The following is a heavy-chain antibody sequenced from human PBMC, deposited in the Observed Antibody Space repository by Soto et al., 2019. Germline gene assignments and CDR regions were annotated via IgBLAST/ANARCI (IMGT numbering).Heavy chain of an antibody. D-gene: IGHD1-1*01. Sequence: QVQLVESGGGVVQPGRSLRLSCAASGFTFSSFAMHWVRQAPGTGLEWLAVISSDVVNYYYAESVKGRFTISRDNSKNTLYLQMNTVRNEDTAVYYCARGGAWTPEVLGYWGQGTLVTVSS. J-gene: IGHJ4*02. CDR3: ARGGAWTPEVLGY. CDR2: ISSDVVNY. CDR1: GFTFSSFA. V-gene: IGHV3-30-3*01.